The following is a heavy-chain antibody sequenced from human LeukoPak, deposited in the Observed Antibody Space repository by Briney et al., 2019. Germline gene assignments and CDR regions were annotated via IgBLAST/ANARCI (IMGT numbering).Heavy chain of an antibody. CDR2: IYYSGST. V-gene: IGHV4-31*03. CDR3: ASRPDYGDYYFDY. Sequence: TLSLTCTVSGGSISSGGYYWSWIRQHPGKGLEWIGYIYYSGSTYYNPSLKSRVTISVDTSKNQFSLKLSPVTAADTAVYYCASRPDYGDYYFDYWGQGTLVTVSS. D-gene: IGHD4-17*01. CDR1: GGSISSGGYY. J-gene: IGHJ4*02.